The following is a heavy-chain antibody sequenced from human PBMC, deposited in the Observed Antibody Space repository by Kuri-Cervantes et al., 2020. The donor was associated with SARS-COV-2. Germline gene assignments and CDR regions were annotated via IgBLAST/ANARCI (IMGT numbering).Heavy chain of an antibody. CDR1: GGSISSSSYY. V-gene: IGHV4-39*07. CDR2: IYYSGST. CDR3: ARVVPAADEGLYYYYMDV. D-gene: IGHD2-2*01. J-gene: IGHJ6*03. Sequence: SETLSLTCTVSGGSISSSSYYWGWIRQPPGKGLEWIGSIYYSGSTYYNPSPKSRVTISVDTSKNQFSLKLSSVTAADTAVYYCARVVPAADEGLYYYYMDVWGKGTTVTVSS.